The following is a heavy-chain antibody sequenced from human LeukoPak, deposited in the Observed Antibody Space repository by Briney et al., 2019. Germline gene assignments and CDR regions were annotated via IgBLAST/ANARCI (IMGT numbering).Heavy chain of an antibody. J-gene: IGHJ3*02. V-gene: IGHV4-4*07. CDR3: ARDRGTGDLDAFHI. CDR1: GGSISSYY. Sequence: SETLSLTCTVSGGSISSYYWSWIRQPAGKGLEWIGRIYTSGSTNYNPSLKSRVTMSVDTSKNQFSLKLSSVTAADTAVYYCARDRGTGDLDAFHIWGQGTLVIVSS. D-gene: IGHD3/OR15-3a*01. CDR2: IYTSGST.